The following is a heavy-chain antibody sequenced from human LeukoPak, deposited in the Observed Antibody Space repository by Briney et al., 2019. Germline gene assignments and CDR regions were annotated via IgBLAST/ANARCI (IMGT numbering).Heavy chain of an antibody. D-gene: IGHD7-27*01. J-gene: IGHJ3*02. CDR2: IIPIFGTA. CDR3: ARALLGRDWGSPVDAFDI. V-gene: IGHV1-69*13. Sequence: SVKVSCKASGGTFISYAISWVRQAPGQGLEWMGGIIPIFGTANYAQKFQGRVTITADESTSTAYMELSSLRSEDTAVYYCARALLGRDWGSPVDAFDIWGQGTMVTVSS. CDR1: GGTFISYA.